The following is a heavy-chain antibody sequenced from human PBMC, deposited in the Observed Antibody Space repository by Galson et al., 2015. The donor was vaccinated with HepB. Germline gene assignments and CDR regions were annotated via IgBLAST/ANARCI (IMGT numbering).Heavy chain of an antibody. CDR3: ARDRRSSTRKDAFDI. D-gene: IGHD2-2*01. J-gene: IGHJ3*02. V-gene: IGHV3-53*04. CDR1: GFTVSSNY. Sequence: SLRLSCAASGFTVSSNYMSWVRQAPGKGLEWVSVIYSGGSTYYADSVKGRFTISRHNSKNTLYLQMNSLRAEDTAVYYCARDRRSSTRKDAFDIWGQGTMVTVSS. CDR2: IYSGGST.